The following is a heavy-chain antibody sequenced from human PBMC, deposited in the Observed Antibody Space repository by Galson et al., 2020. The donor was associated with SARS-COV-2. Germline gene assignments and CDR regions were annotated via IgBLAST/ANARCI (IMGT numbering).Heavy chain of an antibody. D-gene: IGHD3-16*02. Sequence: GGSLRLSCAASGFTFSSYGMHWVRQAPGKGLEWVAVIWSDGSNKYYADSVKGRFTISRDNSKNTLYLQMNSLRAEDTAVYYCARGRDSRYDDVWGSYRYPTTIDYWGQGTLVTVSS. J-gene: IGHJ4*02. CDR3: ARGRDSRYDDVWGSYRYPTTIDY. V-gene: IGHV3-33*01. CDR2: IWSDGSNK. CDR1: GFTFSSYG.